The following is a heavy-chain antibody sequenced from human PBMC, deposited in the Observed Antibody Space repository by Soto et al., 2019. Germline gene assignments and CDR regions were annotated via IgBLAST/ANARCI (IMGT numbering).Heavy chain of an antibody. D-gene: IGHD3-3*01. CDR1: GGSISSSSYY. Sequence: SETLSLTCTVSGGSISSSSYYWGWIRQPPGKGLEWIGSIYYSGSTYYNPSLKSRVTISVDTSKNQFSLKLSSVTAADMAVYYCARHVHYDFWSGYDWGQGTLVTVSS. CDR3: ARHVHYDFWSGYD. V-gene: IGHV4-39*01. CDR2: IYYSGST. J-gene: IGHJ4*02.